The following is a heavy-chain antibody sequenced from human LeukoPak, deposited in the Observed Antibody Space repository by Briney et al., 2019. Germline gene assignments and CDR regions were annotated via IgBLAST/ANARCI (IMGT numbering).Heavy chain of an antibody. J-gene: IGHJ4*02. D-gene: IGHD2-15*01. Sequence: GGSLRLSCAASGFTFSNYGMHWVRQAPGKGLEWVAFIRYDGSDKYCVDSVKGRFTISRDNSRNTLYLQMNSLRPEDSAVYYCAKIVTIAAPPMDYWGQGTLVTVSS. CDR1: GFTFSNYG. V-gene: IGHV3-30*02. CDR3: AKIVTIAAPPMDY. CDR2: IRYDGSDK.